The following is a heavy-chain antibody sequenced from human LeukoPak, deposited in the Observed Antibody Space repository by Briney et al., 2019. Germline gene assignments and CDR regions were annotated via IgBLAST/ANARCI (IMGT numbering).Heavy chain of an antibody. CDR3: ARGYRRYSSGWYYFDY. CDR2: INHSGST. CDR1: GGSFSGYY. V-gene: IGHV4-34*01. Sequence: SETLSLTCAVSGGSFSGYYWSWIRQPPGKGLEWIGEINHSGSTNYNPSLKSRVTISVDTSKNQFSLKLSSVTAADTAVYYCARGYRRYSSGWYYFDYWGQGTLVTVSS. D-gene: IGHD6-19*01. J-gene: IGHJ4*02.